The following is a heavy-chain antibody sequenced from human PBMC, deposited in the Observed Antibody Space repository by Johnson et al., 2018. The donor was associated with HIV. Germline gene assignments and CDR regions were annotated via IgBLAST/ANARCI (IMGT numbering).Heavy chain of an antibody. Sequence: VQLVESGGGVVRPGGSLRLSCAAAGLTFDDYGMSWVRQAPGKGLEWVSGINWNGVRTAYADSMKGRFTISRDNAKNSLYLQMNSLRAEDTAFYYCASSTVMMTDDAFDIWGQGTVVTVSP. CDR3: ASSTVMMTDDAFDI. D-gene: IGHD4-11*01. J-gene: IGHJ3*02. V-gene: IGHV3-20*04. CDR2: INWNGVRT. CDR1: GLTFDDYG.